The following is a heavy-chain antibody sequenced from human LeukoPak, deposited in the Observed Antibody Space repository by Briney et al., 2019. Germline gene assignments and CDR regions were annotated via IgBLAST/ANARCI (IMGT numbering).Heavy chain of an antibody. V-gene: IGHV3-74*03. CDR1: GFTFSIHW. Sequence: QSGGSLRLSCAASGFTFSIHWMHWVRQAPGKGPVWVAHINSDGSSTTCADSVKGRFIISRDNAGNTLYLQMNSLRAEDTAVYYCVKGYNYGYSWDYWGQGTLATVSS. CDR2: INSDGSST. D-gene: IGHD5-18*01. J-gene: IGHJ4*02. CDR3: VKGYNYGYSWDY.